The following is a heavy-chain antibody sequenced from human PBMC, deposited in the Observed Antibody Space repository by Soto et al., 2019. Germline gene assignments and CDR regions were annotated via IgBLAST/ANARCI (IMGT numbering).Heavy chain of an antibody. J-gene: IGHJ6*03. V-gene: IGHV3-7*01. CDR1: GFTFSSYW. CDR3: ARGTIVIVPGEINYYFYYMDV. CDR2: IKQDGSEK. D-gene: IGHD2-2*01. Sequence: GGSLRLSCAASGFTFSSYWMSWVRQAPGKGLEWVANIKQDGSEKYYVDSVQGRFTISRDNAKNSLYLQMNSLRVEDTAVYTCARGTIVIVPGEINYYFYYMDVWGKGTMVTVSS.